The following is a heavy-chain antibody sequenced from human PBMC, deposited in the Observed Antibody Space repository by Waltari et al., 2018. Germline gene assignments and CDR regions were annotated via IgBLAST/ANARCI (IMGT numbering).Heavy chain of an antibody. J-gene: IGHJ4*02. V-gene: IGHV3-66*02. D-gene: IGHD5-18*01. CDR3: SRARDEDTAMVFFDH. Sequence: DVQLVESGGGLVHPGGSLRRSCAASGFTVSTTHMSWVRQAPGKGLEWVSIIYPAGSTYNADSVVGRFTISRDVSQNTLHLQMNNLRPEDTAVYYCSRARDEDTAMVFFDHWGQGTLVSVSS. CDR2: IYPAGST. CDR1: GFTVSTTH.